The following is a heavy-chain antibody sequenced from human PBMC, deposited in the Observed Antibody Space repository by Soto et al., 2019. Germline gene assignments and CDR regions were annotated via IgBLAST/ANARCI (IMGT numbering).Heavy chain of an antibody. CDR1: GGAISSGDYY. J-gene: IGHJ5*02. Sequence: KTSETLSLTCTVSGGAISSGDYYWSWIRQPPGKGLEWIGYIYYSGSTYYNPSLKSRVTISVDTSKNQFSLKLSSVTAADTAVYYCARDQSFSWFDPWGQGTLVTV. CDR3: ARDQSFSWFDP. V-gene: IGHV4-30-4*01. D-gene: IGHD3-10*01. CDR2: IYYSGST.